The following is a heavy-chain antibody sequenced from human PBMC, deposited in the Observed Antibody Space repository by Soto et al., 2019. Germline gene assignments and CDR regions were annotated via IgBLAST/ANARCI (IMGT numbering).Heavy chain of an antibody. CDR2: ISSSGSTI. J-gene: IGHJ6*03. CDR3: ASLPGPVLGYYYYMDV. V-gene: IGHV3-11*01. Sequence: QVQLVESGGGLVKPGGSLRLSCAASGLTFSDSYMCWIRQAPGKGLEWVSYISSSGSTIYYADSVKGRFTISRDNAKNSLYLQMNSLRAEDTAVYYCASLPGPVLGYYYYMDVWGKGTTVTVSS. D-gene: IGHD3-16*01. CDR1: GLTFSDSY.